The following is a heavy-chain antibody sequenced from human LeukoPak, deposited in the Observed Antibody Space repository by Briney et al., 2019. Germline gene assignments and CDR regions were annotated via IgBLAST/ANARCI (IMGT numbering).Heavy chain of an antibody. CDR2: FSTRGII. Sequence: SETLSLTCTVSGGPISGYYWSWIRQPAGKGLEWIGRFSTRGIINYNPSLKSRVTMSVATSKNHFSLKLRSVTAADTAVYYCARDLDGDSFYFDNSGQGTLVTVSS. V-gene: IGHV4-4*07. D-gene: IGHD7-27*01. J-gene: IGHJ4*02. CDR1: GGPISGYY. CDR3: ARDLDGDSFYFDN.